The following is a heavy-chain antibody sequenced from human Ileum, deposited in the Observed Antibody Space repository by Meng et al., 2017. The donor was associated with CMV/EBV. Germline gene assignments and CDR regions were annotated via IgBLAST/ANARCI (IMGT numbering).Heavy chain of an antibody. CDR2: IRYDGNKK. D-gene: IGHD5-12*01. CDR1: GFIFGDYD. CDR3: VKGRGYNGYAADV. Sequence: GESLKISCAASGFIFGDYDMHWVRQAPGKGLEWMTFIRYDGNKKYSVDSVKGRFTISRDNSKSTLHLQMSNLRPGDTALYYCVKGRGYNGYAADVWGQGTQVTVSS. J-gene: IGHJ4*02. V-gene: IGHV3-30*02.